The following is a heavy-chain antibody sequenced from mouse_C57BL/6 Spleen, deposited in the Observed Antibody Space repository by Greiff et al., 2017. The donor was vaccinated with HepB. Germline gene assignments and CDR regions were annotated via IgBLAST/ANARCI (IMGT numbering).Heavy chain of an antibody. CDR2: IDPENGDT. Sequence: EVQLQQSGAELVRPGASVKLSCTASGFNIKDDYMHWVKQRPEQGLEWIGWIDPENGDTEYASKFQGKATITADTSSNTAYLQLSSLTSEDTAVYYCTTVYYYGSSLAWFAYWGQGTLVTVSA. V-gene: IGHV14-4*01. CDR3: TTVYYYGSSLAWFAY. J-gene: IGHJ3*01. CDR1: GFNIKDDY. D-gene: IGHD1-1*01.